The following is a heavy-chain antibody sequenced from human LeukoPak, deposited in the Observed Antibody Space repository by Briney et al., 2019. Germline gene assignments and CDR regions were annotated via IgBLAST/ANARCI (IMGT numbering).Heavy chain of an antibody. CDR1: GCTFTGYY. Sequence: ASVKVSCKASGCTFTGYYMHGVEPAPGQGLEWMGWINPNSGGPNHAQKCQGRVTMTRDTYISTAYMELIRVTYDDTDLYYCARDIIGSSPKSHYYYYMDIWGKGTTVTISS. V-gene: IGHV1-2*02. D-gene: IGHD2-2*01. CDR2: INPNSGGP. CDR3: ARDIIGSSPKSHYYYYMDI. J-gene: IGHJ6*03.